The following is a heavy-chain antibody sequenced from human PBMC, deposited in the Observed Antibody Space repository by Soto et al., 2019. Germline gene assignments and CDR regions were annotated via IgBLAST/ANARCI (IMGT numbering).Heavy chain of an antibody. Sequence: QVQLVQSGAEVKKPGASVKVSCKASGYTFTGYYMHWVRQAPGQGLEWMGWINPNSGGTNYAQKFQGWVTMTRDTSISTAYMELSRLRSDDTAVYYCARELLWFGDGDAFDIWGQGTMVTVSS. D-gene: IGHD3-10*01. CDR2: INPNSGGT. CDR1: GYTFTGYY. V-gene: IGHV1-2*04. CDR3: ARELLWFGDGDAFDI. J-gene: IGHJ3*02.